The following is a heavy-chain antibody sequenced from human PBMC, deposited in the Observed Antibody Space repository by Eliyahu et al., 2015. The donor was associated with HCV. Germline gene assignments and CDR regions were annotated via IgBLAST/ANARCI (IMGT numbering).Heavy chain of an antibody. D-gene: IGHD6-19*01. CDR3: ALEGGSSGPRWFDP. V-gene: IGHV1-69*01. CDR1: GGTFGSHT. J-gene: IGHJ5*02. Sequence: QVQLVQSGAEVKKPGSSVKVSCKASGGTFGSHTISWVRQAPGQGLEWMGGVHPNLWSANYAQKFQGRVTITADESTKTVYMEVRNLRSEDTAVYYCALEGGSSGPRWFDPWGQGSLVTVS. CDR2: VHPNLWSA.